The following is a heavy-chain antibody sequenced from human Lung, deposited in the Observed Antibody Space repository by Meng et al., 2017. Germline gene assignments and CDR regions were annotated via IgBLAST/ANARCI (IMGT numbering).Heavy chain of an antibody. J-gene: IGHJ1*01. V-gene: IGHV3-7*01. Sequence: GESLKISCEASGFTSSSYWMSWVRQAPGKGLEWVANIKPDGSEKFYVDSVKDRFTISRDNAKNSLYLQMNSLRAEDTAVYYCATHGGPTWEQLVYYFQHWGQGTLVTVSS. CDR3: ATHGGPTWEQLVYYFQH. CDR2: IKPDGSEK. CDR1: GFTSSSYW. D-gene: IGHD1/OR15-1a*01.